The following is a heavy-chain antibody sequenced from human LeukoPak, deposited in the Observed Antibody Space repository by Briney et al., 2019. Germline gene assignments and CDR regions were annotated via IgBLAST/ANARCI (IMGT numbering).Heavy chain of an antibody. CDR3: AKLLRGTVVPYYDY. V-gene: IGHV3-23*01. CDR2: ISGSGGST. Sequence: GGSLRLSCAASGITFITSAMSWVRQAPGKGLEWVSAISGSGGSTYYADSVKGRFTISRDNSKNTLHLQMNSLRVEDTAVYYCAKLLRGTVVPYYDYWGQGALVTVSS. D-gene: IGHD3-10*01. CDR1: GITFITSA. J-gene: IGHJ4*02.